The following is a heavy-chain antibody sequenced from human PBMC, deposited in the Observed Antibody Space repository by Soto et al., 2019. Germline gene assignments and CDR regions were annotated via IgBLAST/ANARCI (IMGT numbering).Heavy chain of an antibody. Sequence: SETLSLTCTVSGGSISSYYWSWIRQPPGKGLEWIGYIYYSGSTNYNPSLKSRVTISVDTSKNQFSLKLSSVTAADTAVYYCARHRSNYAGLYFDYWGQGTLVTVSS. CDR3: ARHRSNYAGLYFDY. CDR2: IYYSGST. J-gene: IGHJ4*02. CDR1: GGSISSYY. D-gene: IGHD4-4*01. V-gene: IGHV4-59*08.